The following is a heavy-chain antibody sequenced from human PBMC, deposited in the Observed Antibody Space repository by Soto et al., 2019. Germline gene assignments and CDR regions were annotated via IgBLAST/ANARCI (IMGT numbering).Heavy chain of an antibody. J-gene: IGHJ4*02. CDR3: AGPGSSGSYYNDYFDY. CDR2: ISAYNGNT. D-gene: IGHD3-10*01. V-gene: IGHV1-18*01. CDR1: GYTFTSYG. Sequence: ASVKVSCKASGYTFTSYGISWVRQAPGQGLERMGWISAYNGNTNYAQELQGRVTMTTDTSTSTAYMELRSLRSDDTAVYYCAGPGSSGSYYNDYFDYWGQGTLVTVSS.